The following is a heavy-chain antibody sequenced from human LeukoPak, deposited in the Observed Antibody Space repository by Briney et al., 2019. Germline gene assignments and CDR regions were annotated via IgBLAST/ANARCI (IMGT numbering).Heavy chain of an antibody. CDR3: ARSPDILTGENFDY. Sequence: ASVKVSCKASGYTFTSYGISWVRQAPGQGLEWMGWISSYNGNTNYAQKLQGRVAMTTDTSTTTAYMELKSLRSDDTAVYYCARSPDILTGENFDYWGQGTLVTVSS. D-gene: IGHD3-9*01. V-gene: IGHV1-18*01. J-gene: IGHJ4*02. CDR1: GYTFTSYG. CDR2: ISSYNGNT.